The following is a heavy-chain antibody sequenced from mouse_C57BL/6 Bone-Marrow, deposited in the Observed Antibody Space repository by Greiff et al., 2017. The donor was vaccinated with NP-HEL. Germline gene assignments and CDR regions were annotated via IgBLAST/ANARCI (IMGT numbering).Heavy chain of an antibody. Sequence: EVQRVESGGGLVQPGGSLKLSCAASGFTFSDYYMYWVRQTPEKRLEWVAYISNGGGSTYYPDTVKGRFTISRDNAKNTLYLQMSRLKSEDTAMYYCARRFDVWGTGTTVTVSS. V-gene: IGHV5-12*01. CDR1: GFTFSDYY. J-gene: IGHJ1*03. CDR3: ARRFDV. CDR2: ISNGGGST.